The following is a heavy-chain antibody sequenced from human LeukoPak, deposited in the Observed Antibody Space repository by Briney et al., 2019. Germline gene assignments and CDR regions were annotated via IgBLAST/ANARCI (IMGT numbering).Heavy chain of an antibody. CDR2: IYNDGST. V-gene: IGHV3-53*01. Sequence: GGSLRLSCAASGFTFSSYAMSWVRQAPGKGLEWVSVIYNDGSTYYADTVKGRFTISRDNSKNTVDLLVNSLRAEDTAVYYCARVWELSYDYWGQGTLVTVSS. CDR3: ARVWELSYDY. D-gene: IGHD2/OR15-2a*01. CDR1: GFTFSSYA. J-gene: IGHJ4*02.